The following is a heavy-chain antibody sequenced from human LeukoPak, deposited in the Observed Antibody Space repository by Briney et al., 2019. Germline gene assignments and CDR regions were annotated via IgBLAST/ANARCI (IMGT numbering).Heavy chain of an antibody. CDR3: ARDRGDYYFDY. CDR2: IYYSGST. D-gene: IGHD2-21*02. CDR1: GGSISSGGYY. Sequence: SETLSLTCTVSGGSISSGGYYWSWIRQHPGKGLEWIGYIYYSGSTYYNPSLKSRVNISVDTSKNQFSLKLSSVTAADTAVYYCARDRGDYYFDYWGQGTLVTVSS. V-gene: IGHV4-31*03. J-gene: IGHJ4*02.